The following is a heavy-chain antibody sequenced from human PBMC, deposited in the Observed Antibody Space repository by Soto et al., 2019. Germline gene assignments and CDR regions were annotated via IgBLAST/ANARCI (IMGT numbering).Heavy chain of an antibody. J-gene: IGHJ5*02. CDR2: INPNSGGT. V-gene: IGHV1-2*04. CDR1: GYTFTSYY. D-gene: IGHD2-2*01. Sequence: GASVKVSCKASGYTFTSYYMHWVRQAPGQGLEWMGWINPNSGGTNYAQKFQGWVTMTRDTSISTAYMELSRLRSDDTAVYYCARSAVPIVVVPAARSWFDPWGQGTLVTVSS. CDR3: ARSAVPIVVVPAARSWFDP.